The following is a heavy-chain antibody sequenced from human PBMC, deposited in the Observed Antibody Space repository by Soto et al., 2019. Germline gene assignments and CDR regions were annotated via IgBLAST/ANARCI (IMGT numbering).Heavy chain of an antibody. V-gene: IGHV1-18*01. J-gene: IGHJ6*02. CDR1: GYTFTSYG. CDR2: ISAYNGNT. CDR3: ARDGFPSSGWYLGYYYYGMDV. Sequence: QVQLVQSGAEVKKPGASVKVSCKASGYTFTSYGISWVRQAPGQGLEWMGWISAYNGNTNYAQKLQGRVTMTTDTSTRTAYMELRSLKSDDTAVYYCARDGFPSSGWYLGYYYYGMDVWGQGTPVTVSS. D-gene: IGHD6-19*01.